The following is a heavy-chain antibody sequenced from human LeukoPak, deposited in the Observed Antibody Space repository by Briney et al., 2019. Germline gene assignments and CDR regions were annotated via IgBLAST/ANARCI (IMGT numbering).Heavy chain of an antibody. D-gene: IGHD2-2*01. V-gene: IGHV4-39*01. Sequence: TSSETLSLTCTVSGGSISSSSYSWGWIRQPPGKGLEWIGSIYYSGSTYYNPSLKSRVTISVDTSKNQFSLKLSSVTAADTAVYYCARHERYCSSTSCYRYYGMDVWGQGTTVTVSS. CDR1: GGSISSSSYS. J-gene: IGHJ6*02. CDR3: ARHERYCSSTSCYRYYGMDV. CDR2: IYYSGST.